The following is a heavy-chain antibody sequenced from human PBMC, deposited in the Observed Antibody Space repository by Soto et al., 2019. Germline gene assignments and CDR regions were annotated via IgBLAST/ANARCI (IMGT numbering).Heavy chain of an antibody. V-gene: IGHV1-18*01. D-gene: IGHD1-1*01. Sequence: ASVKVSCKASGYTFTRYGISWVRQAPGQGLEWMGWISGYNGDTNYAQKVQGRVTMTIDTSTSTAYMELRSLTSDDTAIYYCAKKGQLPNYSYGLDTWGKGPTAPAS. CDR3: AKKGQLPNYSYGLDT. J-gene: IGHJ6*04. CDR1: GYTFTRYG. CDR2: ISGYNGDT.